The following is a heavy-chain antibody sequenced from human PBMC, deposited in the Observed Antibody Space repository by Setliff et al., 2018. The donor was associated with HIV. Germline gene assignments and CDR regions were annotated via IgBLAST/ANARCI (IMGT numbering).Heavy chain of an antibody. Sequence: ASVKVSCKASGYTFTTYSMNWVRQAPGQGLEWMGWINTNTGNPTYAQGFTGRFVFSLDTSVSTAYLQIFSLKASDTAMYYCARGTYFSFDYWGQGTLVTVSS. J-gene: IGHJ4*02. CDR2: INTNTGNP. V-gene: IGHV7-4-1*01. CDR1: GYTFTTYS. D-gene: IGHD3-10*01. CDR3: ARGTYFSFDY.